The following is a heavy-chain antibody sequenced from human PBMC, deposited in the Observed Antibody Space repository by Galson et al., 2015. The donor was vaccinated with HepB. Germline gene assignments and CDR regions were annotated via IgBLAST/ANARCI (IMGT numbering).Heavy chain of an antibody. CDR1: GYTFTSYG. D-gene: IGHD3-22*01. CDR3: ARDQGHYYDSSGYYYVPFDY. Sequence: SVKVSCKASGYTFTSYGISWVRQAPGQGLEWMGWISAYNGNTNYAQKLQGRVTMTTDTSTSTAYMELRSLRSDDTAVYYCARDQGHYYDSSGYYYVPFDYWGQGTLVTVSS. CDR2: ISAYNGNT. V-gene: IGHV1-18*01. J-gene: IGHJ4*02.